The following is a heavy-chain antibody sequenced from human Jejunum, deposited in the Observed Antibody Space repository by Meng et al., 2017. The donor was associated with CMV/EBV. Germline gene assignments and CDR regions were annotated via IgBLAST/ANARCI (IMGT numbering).Heavy chain of an antibody. V-gene: IGHV4-39*01. J-gene: IGHJ4*02. CDR3: ANRQYSYTSLY. Sequence: QLQLQESGPGLVKPSETLSLTCTVAGGSISSRSYYWGWIRQPPGKGLACLGNICYSGSTYYNPSLKRRVTISVDTSKKQFSLKLKSVTAADTAVYYCANRQYSYTSLYWGQGTLVTVSS. CDR1: GGSISSRSYY. CDR2: ICYSGST. D-gene: IGHD5-18*01.